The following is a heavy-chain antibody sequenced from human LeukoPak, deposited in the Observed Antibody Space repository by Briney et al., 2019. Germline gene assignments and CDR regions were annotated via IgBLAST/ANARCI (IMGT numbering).Heavy chain of an antibody. J-gene: IGHJ6*03. CDR2: ISSSGSTI. CDR1: GFTFSDYY. V-gene: IGHV3-11*01. CDR3: ARDDYFYYYMDV. Sequence: GGSLRLSCAVSGFTFSDYYMTWIRQAPGKGLEWVSYISSSGSTIYYADSVKGLFTISRDNAKNSLYLQMNSLRAEDTAVYYCARDDYFYYYMDVWGKGTTVTVSS.